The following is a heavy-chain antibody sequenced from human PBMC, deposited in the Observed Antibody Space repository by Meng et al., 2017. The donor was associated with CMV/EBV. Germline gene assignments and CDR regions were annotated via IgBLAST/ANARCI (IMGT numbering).Heavy chain of an antibody. CDR3: ATSSSDYVWGSYRSGDYYGMDV. V-gene: IGHV4-59*01. Sequence: GSLRLSCTVSGGSISSYYWSWIRQPPGKGLEWIGYIYYSGSTNYNPSLKSRVTISVDTSKNQFLLKLSSVTAADTAVYYCATSSSDYVWGSYRSGDYYGMDVWGQGTTVTVSS. D-gene: IGHD3-16*02. CDR2: IYYSGST. J-gene: IGHJ6*02. CDR1: GGSISSYY.